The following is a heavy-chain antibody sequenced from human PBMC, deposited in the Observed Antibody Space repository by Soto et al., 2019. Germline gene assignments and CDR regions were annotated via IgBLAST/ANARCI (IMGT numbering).Heavy chain of an antibody. CDR3: ARHAYGSGSYYNTNYYYYMDV. CDR1: GGSISSYY. CDR2: IYYSGST. V-gene: IGHV4-59*08. D-gene: IGHD3-10*01. Sequence: SETLSLTCTVSGGSISSYYWSWIRQPPGKGLEWIGYIYYSGSTNYNPTLKSRVTISVETSKNQFSLKLSSVTAADTAVYYCARHAYGSGSYYNTNYYYYMDVWGKGTTVTVSS. J-gene: IGHJ6*03.